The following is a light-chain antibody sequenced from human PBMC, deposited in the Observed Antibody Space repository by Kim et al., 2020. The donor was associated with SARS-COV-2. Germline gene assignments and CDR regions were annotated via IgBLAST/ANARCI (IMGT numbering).Light chain of an antibody. Sequence: DIHMTQSPPSLSASVGDRVTITCQASQDIAKSLKWYQQKPGKAPQLLIYDASNLETGVPSRFSGSGSGTRFSLTISSLKPEDIATYYCQQYDRPFSVTFGGGTKVDIK. CDR1: QDIAKS. CDR3: QQYDRPFSVT. CDR2: DAS. V-gene: IGKV1-33*01. J-gene: IGKJ4*01.